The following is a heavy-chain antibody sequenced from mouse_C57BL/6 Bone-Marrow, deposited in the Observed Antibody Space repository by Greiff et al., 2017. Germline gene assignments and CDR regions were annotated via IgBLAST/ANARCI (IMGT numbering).Heavy chain of an antibody. CDR1: GFNIKDYY. CDR3: APDGYYVAY. J-gene: IGHJ3*01. Sequence: VQLQQSGAELVKPGASVKLSCTASGFNIKDYYMHWVKQRTEQGLEWIGRIDPEDGETTYAPKFPGKATITADTSSNTAYLQLSSLTSEDTAVYYCAPDGYYVAYWGQENLVTVSA. V-gene: IGHV14-2*01. CDR2: IDPEDGET. D-gene: IGHD2-3*01.